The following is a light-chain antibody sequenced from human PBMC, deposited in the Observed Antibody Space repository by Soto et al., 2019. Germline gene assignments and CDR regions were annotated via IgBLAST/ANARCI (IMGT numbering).Light chain of an antibody. Sequence: EIVMTQSPATLSLSPGERAALSCRASQRINSELAWYQQKPGQPPRLLIYGASTRATGVPARFTGSESGSEFTLTISGLQSEDFAVYYCQQGHNWPLTFGKGTRLEI. J-gene: IGKJ2*01. CDR2: GAS. CDR1: QRINSE. CDR3: QQGHNWPLT. V-gene: IGKV3-15*01.